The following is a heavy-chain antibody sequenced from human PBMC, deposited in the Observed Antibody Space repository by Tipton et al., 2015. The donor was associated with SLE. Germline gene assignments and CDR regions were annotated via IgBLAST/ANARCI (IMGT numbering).Heavy chain of an antibody. D-gene: IGHD3-16*02. CDR3: ARTQYTFVGVIGRFDD. J-gene: IGHJ4*02. Sequence: NLSLTCAVYGGSFSGYYWSWIRQPPGKGLDGIGEINHSGSTNYNPSLKSRVTISVDTSKNQFSLKLSSVTAAYTAAYYCARTQYTFVGVIGRFDDWGQLTLFTVSS. CDR2: INHSGST. CDR1: GGSFSGYY. V-gene: IGHV4-34*01.